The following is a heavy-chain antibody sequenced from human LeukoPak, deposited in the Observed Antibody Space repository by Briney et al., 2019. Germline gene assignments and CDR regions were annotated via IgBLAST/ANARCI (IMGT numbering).Heavy chain of an antibody. V-gene: IGHV4-39*07. D-gene: IGHD6-13*01. Sequence: PSETPSLTCTVSGGSISSSSYYWGWIRQPPGKGLEWIRSIYHSGSTYYNPSLKSRATISVDTSNNQFSLKLSSVTAADTAVYYCARAYHSSWYLNWFDPWGQGTLVTVSS. CDR2: IYHSGST. J-gene: IGHJ5*02. CDR1: GGSISSSSYY. CDR3: ARAYHSSWYLNWFDP.